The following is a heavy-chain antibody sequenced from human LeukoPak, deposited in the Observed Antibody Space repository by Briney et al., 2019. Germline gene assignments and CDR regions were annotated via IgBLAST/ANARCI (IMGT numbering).Heavy chain of an antibody. CDR1: GFTFSSYW. V-gene: IGHV3-74*01. J-gene: IGHJ4*02. Sequence: QPGGSLRLSCAASGFTFSSYWMHWVRQAPGKGLVWVSRINSDGSSTSYADSVKGRFTISRDNAKNTLYLQMNSLRAEDTAVYHCARAFRGLWFGERADYWGQGTLVTVSS. CDR3: ARAFRGLWFGERADY. CDR2: INSDGSST. D-gene: IGHD3-10*01.